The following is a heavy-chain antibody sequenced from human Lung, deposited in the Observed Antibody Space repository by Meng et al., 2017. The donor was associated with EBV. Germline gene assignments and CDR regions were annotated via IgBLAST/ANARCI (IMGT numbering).Heavy chain of an antibody. CDR2: ISTSTSYI. J-gene: IGHJ4*02. CDR3: ARDLRSNGSHF. Sequence: EVQLVASGGGLVTPGGSLRLSCAASGFTFSSYNMNWVRQAPGKGLEWVSFISTSTSYIYYADSVKGRFTISRDNAKNSLYLQMNSLRAEDTAVYYCARDLRSNGSHFGGQGTMVTVSS. D-gene: IGHD3-16*01. CDR1: GFTFSSYN. V-gene: IGHV3-21*01.